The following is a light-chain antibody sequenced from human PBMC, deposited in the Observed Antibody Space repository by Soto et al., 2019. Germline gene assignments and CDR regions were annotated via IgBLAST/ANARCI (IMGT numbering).Light chain of an antibody. V-gene: IGKV1-5*03. J-gene: IGKJ4*01. CDR3: QQYNSYTLT. Sequence: DIQMTQSPSTLSASVGDRVTITCRASQSISRWLAWYKQKPGKAPKLLIYMAFSLESGDPSRFSGSGSGTEFTLTISSLQPDDFATSYCQQYNSYTLTFGGGTKVVLK. CDR2: MAF. CDR1: QSISRW.